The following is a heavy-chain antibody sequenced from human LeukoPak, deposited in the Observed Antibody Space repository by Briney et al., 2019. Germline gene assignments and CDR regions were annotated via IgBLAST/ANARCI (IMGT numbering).Heavy chain of an antibody. Sequence: PSETLSLTCAVYGGSFSGYYWSWIRQPPGKGLERIGEVNHSGSTNYNPSLKSRVTMSVDTSKNQFSLKLSSVTAADTAVYYCARGEAAAGPMDYMDVWDTGATVTVSS. J-gene: IGHJ6*03. CDR2: VNHSGST. D-gene: IGHD6-13*01. CDR1: GGSFSGYY. V-gene: IGHV4-34*01. CDR3: ARGEAAAGPMDYMDV.